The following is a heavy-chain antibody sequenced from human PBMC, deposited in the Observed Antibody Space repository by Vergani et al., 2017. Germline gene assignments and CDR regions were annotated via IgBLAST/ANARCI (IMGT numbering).Heavy chain of an antibody. V-gene: IGHV4-59*01. Sequence: QVQLQESGPGLVKPSETLSLTCTVSGGSIRSYYWSWIRQPPGKGLEWIGYIYYSGSTNYNPSLKSRVTISVDTSKNQCCLNMCSVTASDTAVYYCARARGNTYYYDSSGYYSLEYWGQGTLVTVSS. CDR3: ARARGNTYYYDSSGYYSLEY. CDR1: GGSIRSYY. J-gene: IGHJ4*02. D-gene: IGHD3-22*01. CDR2: IYYSGST.